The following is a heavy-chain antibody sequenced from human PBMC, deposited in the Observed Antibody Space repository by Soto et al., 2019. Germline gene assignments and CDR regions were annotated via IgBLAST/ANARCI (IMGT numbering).Heavy chain of an antibody. V-gene: IGHV4-31*03. CDR1: GDSISRGFYY. CDR2: IYHTGST. Sequence: PSETLSLTCTVSGDSISRGFYYWSWIRQHPGKGLEWIGNIYHTGSTDFNPSLKSRVTISVDTSTNQFSLRLTSVTAADTAVYYCTRRYNWNDYYFDPWGQGTLVTVSS. D-gene: IGHD1-20*01. J-gene: IGHJ5*02. CDR3: TRRYNWNDYYFDP.